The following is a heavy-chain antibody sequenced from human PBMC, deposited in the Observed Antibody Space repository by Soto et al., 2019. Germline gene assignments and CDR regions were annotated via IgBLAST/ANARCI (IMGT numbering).Heavy chain of an antibody. CDR1: GFTFSNAW. V-gene: IGHV3-15*01. Sequence: EVHLVESGGGLVKPGGSLRLSCAASGFTFSNAWMSWVRQTPGKGLEWVGRIKRETDGGTTDYAAPVKGRFTISRDDSINTLYLQMNTLKTEDTAVYYCPTAATTVTTIDYWGQGTLVTVAS. CDR2: IKRETDGGTT. D-gene: IGHD4-17*01. J-gene: IGHJ4*02. CDR3: PTAATTVTTIDY.